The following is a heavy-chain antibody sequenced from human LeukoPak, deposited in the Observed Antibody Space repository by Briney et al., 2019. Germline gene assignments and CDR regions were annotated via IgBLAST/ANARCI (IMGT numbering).Heavy chain of an antibody. CDR1: GDSVSSNSAA. CDR2: TYYRSKWYN. CDR3: ARASAGIVATRPISMTN. Sequence: SQTLSLTCAISGDSVSSNSAAWNWIRQSPSRGLEWLGRTYYRSKWYNDYAVSVKSRITINPDTSKNQFSLQLNSVTPEGTAVYYCARASAGIVATRPISMTNWGQGTLVTVSS. D-gene: IGHD5-12*01. J-gene: IGHJ4*02. V-gene: IGHV6-1*01.